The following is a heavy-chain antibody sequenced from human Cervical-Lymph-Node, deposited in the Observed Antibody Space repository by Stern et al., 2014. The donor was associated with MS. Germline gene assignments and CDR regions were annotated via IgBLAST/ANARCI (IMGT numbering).Heavy chain of an antibody. D-gene: IGHD6-6*01. CDR1: GYTFSKNW. V-gene: IGHV5-51*03. J-gene: IGHJ6*02. CDR3: ARPPPRRSSSDPNFGLDV. Sequence: VQLVQSGAEVKKPRDSLKISCKGSGYTFSKNWIAWVRQMPGKGLEWMGIIYPGDSDTRYSPSFQGQVTMSADKSINPAYLQWNSLKASDPAIYYCARPPPRRSSSDPNFGLDVWGQGTTVTVSS. CDR2: IYPGDSDT.